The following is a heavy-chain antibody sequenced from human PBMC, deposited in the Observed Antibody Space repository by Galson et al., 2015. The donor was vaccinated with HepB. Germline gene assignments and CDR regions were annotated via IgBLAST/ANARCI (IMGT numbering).Heavy chain of an antibody. D-gene: IGHD5-12*01. CDR3: AKDRFYRKGVATPPG. V-gene: IGHV3-23*01. CDR2: ISFSGGST. J-gene: IGHJ4*02. Sequence: SLRLSCAASGFTFSSYAMSWVRQAPGKGLEWVSAISFSGGSTYYADSVKGRFTISRDNSKNILYLQMNSLRVEDTAVYYCAKDRFYRKGVATPPGWGQGTLVTVSS. CDR1: GFTFSSYA.